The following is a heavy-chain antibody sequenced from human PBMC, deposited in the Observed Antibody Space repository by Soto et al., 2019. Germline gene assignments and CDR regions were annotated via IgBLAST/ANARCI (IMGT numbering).Heavy chain of an antibody. D-gene: IGHD5-12*01. CDR3: AIDPGYSGHDGDY. J-gene: IGHJ4*02. Sequence: EVQLLESGGGSVQPGGSLRLSCAASGFTYTNYAMIWVRQAPGKGLAWVSAVDGSGVSTYYANSVKGRFTISRDNSKNTLFLQMNSLRAEDTAVYYCAIDPGYSGHDGDYWGQGTLVTVSS. V-gene: IGHV3-23*01. CDR2: VDGSGVST. CDR1: GFTYTNYA.